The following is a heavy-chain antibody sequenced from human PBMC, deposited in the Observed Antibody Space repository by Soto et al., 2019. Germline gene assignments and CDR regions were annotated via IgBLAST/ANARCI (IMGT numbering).Heavy chain of an antibody. V-gene: IGHV3-11*06. J-gene: IGHJ4*02. D-gene: IGHD1-26*01. Sequence: GGSLRLSCAASGFTFSDYYMSWIRQAPGKGLEWVSYISSSSSYTNYADSVKGRFTISRDNAKNSLYLQMNSLRAEDTAVYYCARDFSGSYFQGVSYFDYWGQGTLVTVSS. CDR2: ISSSSSYT. CDR1: GFTFSDYY. CDR3: ARDFSGSYFQGVSYFDY.